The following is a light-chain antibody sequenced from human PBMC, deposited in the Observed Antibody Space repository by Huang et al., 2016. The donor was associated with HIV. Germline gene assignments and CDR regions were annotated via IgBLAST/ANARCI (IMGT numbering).Light chain of an antibody. J-gene: IGKJ4*01. CDR1: QDISNY. CDR3: QHFDNLALT. Sequence: DIQMTQSPSSLSASVGDRVTITCQASQDISNYLNWYQQKPGKAPKLLIYDASNLETWVPSRFRGSGSGTDVTFTISSLQPEDIATYYCQHFDNLALTFGGGTKVQIK. V-gene: IGKV1-33*01. CDR2: DAS.